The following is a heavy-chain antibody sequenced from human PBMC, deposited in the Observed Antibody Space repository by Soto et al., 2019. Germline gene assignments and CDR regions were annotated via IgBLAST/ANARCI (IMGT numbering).Heavy chain of an antibody. Sequence: SETLSLTCTVSGGSISSYYWSWIRQPPGKGLEWIGYIYYSGSTNYNPSLKSRVTISVDTSKNQFSLKLSSVTAADTAVYYCARARFSRSWSFDPWGQGTLVTVSS. V-gene: IGHV4-59*01. D-gene: IGHD3-10*01. CDR1: GGSISSYY. CDR3: ARARFSRSWSFDP. CDR2: IYYSGST. J-gene: IGHJ5*02.